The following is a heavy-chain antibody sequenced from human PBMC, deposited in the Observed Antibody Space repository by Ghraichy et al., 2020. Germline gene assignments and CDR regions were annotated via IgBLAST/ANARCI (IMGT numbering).Heavy chain of an antibody. CDR2: IYYSGST. CDR1: GGSISSSSYY. CDR3: ARQYSSSWYLVY. Sequence: EPLSLTCTVSGGSISSSSYYWGWIRQPPGKGLEWIGSIYYSGSTYYNPSLKSRVTISVDTSKNQFSLKLSSVTAADTAVYYCARQYSSSWYLVYWGQGTLVTVSS. J-gene: IGHJ4*02. V-gene: IGHV4-39*01. D-gene: IGHD6-13*01.